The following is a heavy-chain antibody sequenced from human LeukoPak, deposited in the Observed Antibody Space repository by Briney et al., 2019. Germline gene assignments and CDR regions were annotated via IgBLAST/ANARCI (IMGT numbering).Heavy chain of an antibody. CDR1: GLTFSTYV. J-gene: IGHJ4*02. Sequence: GGSLRLSCSVSGLTFSTYVMHWVRQAPGKGLEYVSAISSNGDNTYYADSVKGRFTISRDNSKNTLYLQMSSLRADDTAVYYCVRGTGYWGQGTLVTISS. CDR3: VRGTGY. CDR2: ISSNGDNT. V-gene: IGHV3-64D*06.